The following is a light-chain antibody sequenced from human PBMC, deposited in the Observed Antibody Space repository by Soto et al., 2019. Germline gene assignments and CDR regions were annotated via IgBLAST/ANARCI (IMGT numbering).Light chain of an antibody. CDR3: HQYGNSPWT. Sequence: EIVLTQSPGTLSLSPGERATLSCRASQSGFSFYLAWFQQKPGQAPRLLIYGASTRATGISDRFSGSGSGTDFPLTISRLEPEDFAVYYCHQYGNSPWTLGQGTKVEIK. CDR2: GAS. CDR1: QSGFSFY. V-gene: IGKV3-20*01. J-gene: IGKJ1*01.